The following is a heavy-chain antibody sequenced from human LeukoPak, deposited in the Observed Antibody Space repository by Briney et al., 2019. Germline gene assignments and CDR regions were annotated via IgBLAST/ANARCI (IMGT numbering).Heavy chain of an antibody. D-gene: IGHD5-24*01. CDR3: ARDEMATIGRAPDY. J-gene: IGHJ4*02. CDR1: GGSFSGYY. CDR2: INHSGST. Sequence: MPSETLSLTCAVYGGSFSGYYWSWIRQPPGKGLEWIGEINHSGSTNYNPSLKSQVTISVDTSKNQFSLKLSSVTAADTAVYYCARDEMATIGRAPDYWGQGTLVTVSS. V-gene: IGHV4-34*01.